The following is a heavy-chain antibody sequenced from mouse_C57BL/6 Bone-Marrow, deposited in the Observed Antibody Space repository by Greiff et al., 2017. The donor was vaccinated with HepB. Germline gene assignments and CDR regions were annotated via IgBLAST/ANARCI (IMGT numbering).Heavy chain of an antibody. J-gene: IGHJ4*01. CDR3: ARNNYRYYYAIDY. Sequence: QVQLQQPGAELVMPGASVKLSCKASGYTFTSYWMHWVKQRPGQGLEWIGEIDPSDSYTNYNHKFKGKSTLTVDKSSSTAYRQLSSLTSEDSAVYYCARNNYRYYYAIDYWGQGTSVTVSS. CDR1: GYTFTSYW. D-gene: IGHD1-3*01. V-gene: IGHV1-69*01. CDR2: IDPSDSYT.